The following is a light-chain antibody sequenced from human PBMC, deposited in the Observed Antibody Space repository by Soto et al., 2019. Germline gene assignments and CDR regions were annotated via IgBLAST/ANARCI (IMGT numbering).Light chain of an antibody. V-gene: IGKV3-20*01. J-gene: IGKJ2*01. CDR1: QDLSASY. CDR2: DAS. Sequence: EVVLTQSPGTLSLSPGERATLTCRTSQDLSASYLAWFQQKLGQAPRLLIYDASRRATGIPDRFSGSGSGTDFTLTISRLEPEDFAVYYCHQYNFSPYTFGQGTKLEIK. CDR3: HQYNFSPYT.